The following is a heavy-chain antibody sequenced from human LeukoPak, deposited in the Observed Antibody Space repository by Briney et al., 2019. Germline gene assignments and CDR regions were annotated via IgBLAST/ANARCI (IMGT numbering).Heavy chain of an antibody. Sequence: SETLSLTCAVYGGSFSGYYWSWIRQPPGKGLEWIGETNHSGSTNYNPSLKSRVTISVDTSKNQFSLKLSSVTAADTAVYYCARGRRQWLVRSAFDIWGQGTMVTVSS. J-gene: IGHJ3*02. CDR1: GGSFSGYY. D-gene: IGHD6-19*01. CDR2: TNHSGST. CDR3: ARGRRQWLVRSAFDI. V-gene: IGHV4-34*01.